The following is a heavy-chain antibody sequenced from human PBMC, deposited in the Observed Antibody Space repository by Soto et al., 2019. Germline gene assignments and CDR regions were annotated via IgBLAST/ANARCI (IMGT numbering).Heavy chain of an antibody. J-gene: IGHJ6*03. Sequence: EAQLVESGGGLVQPGGSLRLSCAASGFTFSNYEMHWVRQAPGQGLEYLSGISNNGAHTDYAKSVKGRFTISRDNSVNTLYLQMGSLRAQDMALYYCARRGYGSRWPNVYMDVWGKGTTVTVSS. CDR1: GFTFSNYE. CDR2: ISNNGAHT. CDR3: ARRGYGSRWPNVYMDV. V-gene: IGHV3-64*01. D-gene: IGHD6-13*01.